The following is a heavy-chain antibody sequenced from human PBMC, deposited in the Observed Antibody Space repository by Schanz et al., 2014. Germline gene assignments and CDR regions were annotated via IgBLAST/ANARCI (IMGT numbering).Heavy chain of an antibody. D-gene: IGHD5-12*01. CDR1: GFTFATYA. CDR3: ARDGGRDGYNLAFDV. Sequence: EVQLLESGGGLVQPGGSLRLSCAASGFTFATYAMSWVRQAPGKGLEWVSNISPTGSSTYYADSVKGRFTISRDNSNNTLYLQMKSLRAEDTAVYFCARDGGRDGYNLAFDVWGQGTLVTVSS. V-gene: IGHV3-23*01. J-gene: IGHJ3*01. CDR2: ISPTGSST.